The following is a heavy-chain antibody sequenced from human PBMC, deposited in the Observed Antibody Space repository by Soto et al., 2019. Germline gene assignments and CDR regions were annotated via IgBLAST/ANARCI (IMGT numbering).Heavy chain of an antibody. CDR3: AREVVVLRGASYFGY. CDR2: ISWNSGSI. J-gene: IGHJ4*02. CDR1: GFTFDDYA. D-gene: IGHD2-2*01. Sequence: PGGSLRLSCAASGFTFDDYAMHWVRQAPGKGLEWVSGISWNSGSIGYADSVKGRFTISRDNTKNSLYLQMNSLRAEDTAIYYCAREVVVLRGASYFGYWGPGTLVTVS. V-gene: IGHV3-9*01.